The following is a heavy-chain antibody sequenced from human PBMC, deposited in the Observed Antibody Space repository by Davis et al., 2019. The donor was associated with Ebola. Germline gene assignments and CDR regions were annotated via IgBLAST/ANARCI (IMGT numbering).Heavy chain of an antibody. J-gene: IGHJ6*02. V-gene: IGHV3-13*01. Sequence: PAGSLRLSCAASGFIFRIYDTHWVRQVPGKGLEWVSSIGTAGDTYYPGSVKGRFTISRENVKNSLYLQMNSLRAGDTAVYYCARAIFGGVSMDFWGQGTTVTVSS. D-gene: IGHD3-3*01. CDR3: ARAIFGGVSMDF. CDR2: IGTAGDT. CDR1: GFIFRIYD.